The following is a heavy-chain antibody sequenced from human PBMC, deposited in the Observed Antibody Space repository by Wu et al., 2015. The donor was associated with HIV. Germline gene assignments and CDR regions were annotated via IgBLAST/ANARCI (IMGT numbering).Heavy chain of an antibody. CDR2: IIPISGTA. CDR1: GGTFRNHA. Sequence: QVQLVQSGAEVKKPGSSVKVSCKASGGTFRNHAISWVRQAPGQGLEWMGRIIPISGTAIYAQRFQGRVTITADKPTNTAYMELSTLRSDDTAVYYCARGSILEMSTASYYYYVMDVWGQGTTVTV. J-gene: IGHJ6*02. V-gene: IGHV1-69*13. CDR3: ARGSILEMSTASYYYYVMDV. D-gene: IGHD5-24*01.